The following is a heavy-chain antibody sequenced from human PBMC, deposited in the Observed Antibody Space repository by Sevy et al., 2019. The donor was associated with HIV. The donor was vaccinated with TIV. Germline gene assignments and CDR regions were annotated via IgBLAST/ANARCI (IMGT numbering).Heavy chain of an antibody. V-gene: IGHV3-30*18. J-gene: IGHJ6*02. CDR3: AKEVQGAVPTYYYYGMDV. Sequence: GGSLRLSCAASGFTFSSYGIHWVRQAPGKGLEWVAVISYDGSNKYYADSVKGRFTISRDNSKNTLYLQMNSLRAEDTAVYYCAKEVQGAVPTYYYYGMDVWGQGTTVTVSS. D-gene: IGHD3-10*01. CDR2: ISYDGSNK. CDR1: GFTFSSYG.